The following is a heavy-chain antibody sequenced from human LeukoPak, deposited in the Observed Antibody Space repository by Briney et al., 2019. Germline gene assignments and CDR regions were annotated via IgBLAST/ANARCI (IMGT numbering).Heavy chain of an antibody. V-gene: IGHV4-39*06. J-gene: IGHJ6*03. CDR3: ATGKQRDYFYMDV. Sequence: SETLSLTCTVSGGSISSSSYYWGWIRQPPGMGLDWLGIIHFSGSTLYNPSLNSRVTISLDRSQNQVPLSLSSVTAADTAMYYCATGKQRDYFYMDVWGKGTTVTVSS. CDR1: GGSISSSSYY. CDR2: IHFSGST. D-gene: IGHD1-26*01.